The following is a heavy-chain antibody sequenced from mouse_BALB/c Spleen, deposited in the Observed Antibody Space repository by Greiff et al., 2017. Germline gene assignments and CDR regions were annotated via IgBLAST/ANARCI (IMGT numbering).Heavy chain of an antibody. Sequence: QVQLQQSGAELVKPGASVKLSCKASGYTFTSYYMYWVKQRPGQGLEWIGEINPSNGGTNFNEKFKSKATLTVDKSSSTAYMQLSSLTSEDSAVYYCTREYRYDWYFDGWGAGTTGTVSS. CDR1: GYTFTSYY. CDR2: INPSNGGT. D-gene: IGHD2-14*01. CDR3: TREYRYDWYFDG. J-gene: IGHJ1*01. V-gene: IGHV1S81*02.